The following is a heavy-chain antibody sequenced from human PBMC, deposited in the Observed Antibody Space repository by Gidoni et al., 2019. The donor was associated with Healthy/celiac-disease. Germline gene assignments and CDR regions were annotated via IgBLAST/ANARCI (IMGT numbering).Heavy chain of an antibody. CDR3: AKTDAEHDYGDSGLGYYFDY. V-gene: IGHV3-9*01. CDR2: NRWNRGRI. CDR1: GLTFDAYA. J-gene: IGHJ4*02. D-gene: IGHD4-17*01. Sequence: EVQLVESGGGLVQPGRSLRLSCAASGLTFDAYAMHWVRQAPGKGLEWVSGNRWNRGRIGYADSVKGRFTISRDNAKNSLYLQMNSLRAEDTAVYYCAKTDAEHDYGDSGLGYYFDYGGQGTLVTVSS.